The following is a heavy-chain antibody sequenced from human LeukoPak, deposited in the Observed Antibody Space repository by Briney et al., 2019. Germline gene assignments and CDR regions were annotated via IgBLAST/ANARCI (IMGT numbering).Heavy chain of an antibody. CDR1: GVSFSGYY. CDR3: ARGGWGDYRNWFDP. Sequence: SETLSLTCAVYGVSFSGYYWSWIRQPPGKGLEWIGEINHSGSTNYNPSLKSRVTISVDTSKNQFSLKLSSVTAADTAVYYCARGGWGDYRNWFDPWGQGTLVTVSS. CDR2: INHSGST. V-gene: IGHV4-34*01. D-gene: IGHD4-17*01. J-gene: IGHJ5*02.